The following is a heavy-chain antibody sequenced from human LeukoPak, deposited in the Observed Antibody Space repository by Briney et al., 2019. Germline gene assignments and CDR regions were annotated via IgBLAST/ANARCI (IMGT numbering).Heavy chain of an antibody. CDR2: ISSSSSYI. D-gene: IGHD5-18*01. CDR3: RGIQLWARTYAFDI. J-gene: IGHJ3*02. Sequence: PGGSLRLSCAASGFTFSSYSMNWVRQAPGKGLEWVSSISSSSSYIYYADSVKGRFTISRDNAKNSLYLQMNRMRAEDTAVYYCRGIQLWARTYAFDIWGQGTMVTVSS. CDR1: GFTFSSYS. V-gene: IGHV3-21*01.